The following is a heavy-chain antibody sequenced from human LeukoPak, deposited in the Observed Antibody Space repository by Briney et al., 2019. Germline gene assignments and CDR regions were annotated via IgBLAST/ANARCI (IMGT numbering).Heavy chain of an antibody. V-gene: IGHV1-46*01. CDR2: INPSGGST. J-gene: IGHJ4*02. CDR1: GYTFTSYY. Sequence: ASVKVSCKASGYTFTSYYMHWVRQAPGQGLEWMGIINPSGGSTSYAQKFQGRVTMTRDMSTSTVYMELSSLRSEDTAVYYCARGEVDYDYVWGSPLYDYWGQGTLVTVSS. D-gene: IGHD3-16*01. CDR3: ARGEVDYDYVWGSPLYDY.